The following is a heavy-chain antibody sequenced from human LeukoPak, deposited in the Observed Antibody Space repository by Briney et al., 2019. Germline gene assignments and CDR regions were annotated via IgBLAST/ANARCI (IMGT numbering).Heavy chain of an antibody. J-gene: IGHJ4*02. CDR1: GYTFTSYD. V-gene: IGHV1-8*01. CDR2: MNPNSGNT. CDR3: TRDPEEVTTLDY. D-gene: IGHD4-17*01. Sequence: ASVKVSCKASGYTFTSYDINWVRQATGQGLEWMGWMNPNSGNTGYAQKFQGRVTMTRNTSISTAYMELSSLRSEDTAVYYCTRDPEEVTTLDYWGQGTLVTVSS.